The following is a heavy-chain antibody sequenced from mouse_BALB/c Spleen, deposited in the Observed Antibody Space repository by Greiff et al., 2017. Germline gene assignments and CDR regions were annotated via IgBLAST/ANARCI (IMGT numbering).Heavy chain of an antibody. CDR2: INPSNGGT. D-gene: IGHD1-1*02. CDR3: TRGDGGVAY. CDR1: GYTFTSYY. Sequence: QVQLQQSGAELVKPGASVKLSCKASGYTFTSYYMYWVKQRPGQGLEWIGEINPSNGGTNFNEKFKSKATLTVDKSSSTAYMQLSSLTSEDSAVYYCTRGDGGVAYWGQGTLVTVSA. V-gene: IGHV1S81*02. J-gene: IGHJ3*01.